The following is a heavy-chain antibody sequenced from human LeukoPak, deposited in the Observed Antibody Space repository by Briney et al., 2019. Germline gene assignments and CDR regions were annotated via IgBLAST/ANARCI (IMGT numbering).Heavy chain of an antibody. CDR3: ARGEWDIVVVPAADGSYYYYYGMDV. V-gene: IGHV4-59*01. CDR2: IYYSGST. J-gene: IGHJ6*02. CDR1: GGSISSYY. Sequence: NPSVTLSLTCTVSGGSISSYYWSCIRQPPGKALECIGYIYYSGSTNYNPSLKSRVTISVDTSKNQFSLKLSSVTAADTAVYYCARGEWDIVVVPAADGSYYYYYGMDVWGQGTTVTVSS. D-gene: IGHD2-2*01.